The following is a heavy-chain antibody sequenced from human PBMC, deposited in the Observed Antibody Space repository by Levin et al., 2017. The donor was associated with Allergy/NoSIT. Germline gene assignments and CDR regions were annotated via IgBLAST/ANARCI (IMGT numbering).Heavy chain of an antibody. CDR3: ARDAGWLQLQYGIFDN. J-gene: IGHJ4*02. CDR2: IKEDGGEK. Sequence: GGSLRLSCATSGFSFSSYWMTWVRQAPGKGLEWVANIKEDGGEKYFVDSVKDRFTISRDNAKNSLYLQMNSLRAEDTAVYYCARDAGWLQLQYGIFDNWGLGTLVTVSS. D-gene: IGHD5-24*01. V-gene: IGHV3-7*01. CDR1: GFSFSSYW.